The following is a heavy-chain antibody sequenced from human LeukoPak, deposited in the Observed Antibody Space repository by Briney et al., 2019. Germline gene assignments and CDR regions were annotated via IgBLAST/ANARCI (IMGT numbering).Heavy chain of an antibody. Sequence: GGSLRLSCVASGFSFSSYWMHWVRQAPGKGMMWVARISSDGRDTKYGDSVKGRFTISRDNGKNTLYLQMNSLGAEDTAVYYCARDQTQLGPTTVDHWGQGIQVTVSS. CDR3: ARDQTQLGPTTVDH. D-gene: IGHD1-1*01. J-gene: IGHJ4*02. V-gene: IGHV3-74*01. CDR2: ISSDGRDT. CDR1: GFSFSSYW.